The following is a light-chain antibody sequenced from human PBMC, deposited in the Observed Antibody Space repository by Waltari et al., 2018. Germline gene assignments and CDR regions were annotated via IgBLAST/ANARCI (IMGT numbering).Light chain of an antibody. CDR2: EDS. Sequence: QSVLTQPPSVSAAPGQRVTISCSGGHSTIRNTYVPWYRQFPGTAPKLLIYEDSGRPSGVPGRFSGSKSGTSATLDITGLQAGDEADYYCGTWDSSLSGAVFGGGTHLTVL. CDR1: HSTIRNTY. V-gene: IGLV1-51*02. J-gene: IGLJ7*01. CDR3: GTWDSSLSGAV.